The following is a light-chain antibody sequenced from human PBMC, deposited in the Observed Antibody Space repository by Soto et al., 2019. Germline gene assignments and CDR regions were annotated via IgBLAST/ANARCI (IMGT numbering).Light chain of an antibody. J-gene: IGKJ1*01. CDR3: QQYYSCPRT. CDR2: AAS. V-gene: IGKV1-8*01. CDR1: QGISSY. Sequence: AIRMTQSPSSLSASTGDRVTITCRASQGISSYLAWYQQKPGKAPKLLIYAASTLQSGVPSRFSGSGSGTDFTLTISCLQSEDFATYYCQQYYSCPRTFGQGTK.